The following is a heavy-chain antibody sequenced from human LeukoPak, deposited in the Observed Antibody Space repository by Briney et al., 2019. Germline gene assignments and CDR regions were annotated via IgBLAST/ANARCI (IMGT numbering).Heavy chain of an antibody. J-gene: IGHJ4*02. D-gene: IGHD6-13*01. Sequence: GGSLRLSCAASGFTFSTYWMYWVRQAPGKGLVWVSRINSDGSSTTYADSVKGRFTISRDNARNMLYLQMNSLRAEDTAVYFCARDPSLFAGYFDYWGQGTLVPVSS. CDR3: ARDPSLFAGYFDY. V-gene: IGHV3-74*01. CDR1: GFTFSTYW. CDR2: INSDGSST.